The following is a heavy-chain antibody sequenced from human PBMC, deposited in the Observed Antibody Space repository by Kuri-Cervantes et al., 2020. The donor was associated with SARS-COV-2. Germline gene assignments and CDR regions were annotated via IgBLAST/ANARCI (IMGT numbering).Heavy chain of an antibody. V-gene: IGHV3-48*04. CDR1: GFTFSSYS. CDR2: ISSSSSTI. J-gene: IGHJ6*02. Sequence: GESLKISCAASGFTFSSYSMNWVRQAAGKGLEWVSYISSSSSTIYYADSVKGRFTISRDNAKNSLYLQMNSLRAEDTAVYYCHIVVVPAATELNPYYYYGMDVWGQGTTVTVSS. CDR3: HIVVVPAATELNPYYYYGMDV. D-gene: IGHD2-2*01.